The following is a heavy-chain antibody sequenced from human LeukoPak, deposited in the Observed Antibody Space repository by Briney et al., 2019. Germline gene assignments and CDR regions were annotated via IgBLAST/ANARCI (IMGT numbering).Heavy chain of an antibody. Sequence: VASVKVSCKASGHTFTSYDINWVRQATGQGLEWMGWINPNTGGTKYAQRFQDRVTMTRDTSISTAYMEVSRLRYDDTAVYYCARPLRVTMIRGAAFRASSDFDPWGQGALVTVSS. J-gene: IGHJ5*02. CDR3: ARPLRVTMIRGAAFRASSDFDP. V-gene: IGHV1-2*02. CDR2: INPNTGGT. CDR1: GHTFTSYD. D-gene: IGHD3-10*01.